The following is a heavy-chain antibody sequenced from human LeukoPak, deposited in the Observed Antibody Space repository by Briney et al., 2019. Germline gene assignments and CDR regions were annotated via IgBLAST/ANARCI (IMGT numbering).Heavy chain of an antibody. V-gene: IGHV3-21*01. CDR2: ISSSSSER. Sequence: WGTLTLSCAVSGVTFSSYSMNWGCQGQAKGLEWVWSISSSSSERYYSDSAKGGFTIFRDNAKNSLYLQMNSLMTEDTSVYYCSRAPDTSYAFWSGYYTTWAYYPYGMDVWGHGTTVTASS. D-gene: IGHD3-3*01. J-gene: IGHJ6*02. CDR1: GVTFSSYS. CDR3: SRAPDTSYAFWSGYYTTWAYYPYGMDV.